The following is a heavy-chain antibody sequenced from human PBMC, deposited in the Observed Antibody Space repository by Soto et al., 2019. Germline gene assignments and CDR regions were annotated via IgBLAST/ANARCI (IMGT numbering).Heavy chain of an antibody. D-gene: IGHD3-16*02. CDR1: GFSLSTSGVG. CDR3: AHSHYDYVWGSYRKNYFDY. Sequence: QITLKESGPPLVKPTQTLTLTCTFSGFSLSTSGVGVGWIRQPPGKALEWLALIYWDDDKRYSPSLKSRLTITKDTSKNQVVLTMTNMEPVDTATYYCAHSHYDYVWGSYRKNYFDYWGQGTLVTVSS. J-gene: IGHJ4*02. CDR2: IYWDDDK. V-gene: IGHV2-5*02.